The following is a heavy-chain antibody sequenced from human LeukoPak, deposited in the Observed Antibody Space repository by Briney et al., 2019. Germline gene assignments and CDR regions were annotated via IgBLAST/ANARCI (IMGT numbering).Heavy chain of an antibody. V-gene: IGHV3-30*18. CDR2: ISYDGNSK. CDR1: GFTISSHG. J-gene: IGHJ5*02. CDR3: AKDWGSSGWYNYFDP. Sequence: GGSLRLSCAVSGFTISSHGMHWVRQAPGKGLEWVAMISYDGNSKYYGDSVKGRFTISRDNSKNTLYLQMDSLRTEDTAVYYCAKDWGSSGWYNYFDPWGQGTLVTVSS. D-gene: IGHD6-19*01.